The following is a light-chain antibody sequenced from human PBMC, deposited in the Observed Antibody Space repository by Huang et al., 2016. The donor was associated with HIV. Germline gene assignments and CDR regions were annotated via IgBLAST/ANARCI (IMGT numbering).Light chain of an antibody. CDR3: HQYSDWRLS. CDR2: GLS. J-gene: IGKJ4*01. Sequence: EIVMTQSPATLSVSPGQRVTLSCRANRSVSTNLAWYQQRHGQAPRLLICGLSTSAPRSPAGFCGRGSERDFSRTISSLLSDDVAVDCYHQYSDWRLSFGGGTRVDI. V-gene: IGKV3-15*01. CDR1: RSVSTN.